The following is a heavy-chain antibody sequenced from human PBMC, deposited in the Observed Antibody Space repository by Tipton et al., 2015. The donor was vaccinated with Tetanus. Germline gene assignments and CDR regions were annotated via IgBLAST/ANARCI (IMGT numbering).Heavy chain of an antibody. CDR1: GYTFTSNW. CDR2: IYPGDSDI. V-gene: IGHV5-51*01. Sequence: QSGAEVKKPGESLKISCTTSGYTFTSNWIGWVRQMPGKGLEWMGIIYPGDSDIRYSPSFEGHVTVSVDKSINTAYLQWSSLKASDTAMYYCVRHSNDWFKHPEFDYWGQGTQVTVSS. D-gene: IGHD3-9*01. CDR3: VRHSNDWFKHPEFDY. J-gene: IGHJ4*02.